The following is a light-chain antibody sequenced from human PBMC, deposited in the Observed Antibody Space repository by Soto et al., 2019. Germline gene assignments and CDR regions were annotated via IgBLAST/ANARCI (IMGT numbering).Light chain of an antibody. V-gene: IGKV1-6*01. CDR2: TTS. J-gene: IGKJ2*01. CDR1: QGVRND. Sequence: AIQMTQSPSSLSASVGDRVTITCRASQGVRNDLGWYQQKPGKAPKIPIYTTSSLQSGVPSRFSGSGSGTDFTLTISSLQPEDFATYYCLQDYSFPLTFGQGTKLEIK. CDR3: LQDYSFPLT.